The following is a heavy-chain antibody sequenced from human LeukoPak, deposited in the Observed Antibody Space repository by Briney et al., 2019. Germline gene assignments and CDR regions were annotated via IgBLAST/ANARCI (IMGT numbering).Heavy chain of an antibody. J-gene: IGHJ3*02. CDR1: GYTFTSYD. CDR2: INPNSGGT. V-gene: IGHV1-2*02. Sequence: ASVKVSCKASGYTFTSYDINWVRQAPGQGLEWMGWINPNSGGTNYAQKFQGRVTMTRDTSISTAYMELSRLRSDDTAVYYCARVDAFDIWGQGTMVTVSS. CDR3: ARVDAFDI.